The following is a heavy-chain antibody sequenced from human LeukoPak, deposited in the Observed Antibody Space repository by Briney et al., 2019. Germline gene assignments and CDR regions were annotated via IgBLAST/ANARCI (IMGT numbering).Heavy chain of an antibody. CDR2: ISGSGGST. CDR1: GFTFSNYW. J-gene: IGHJ4*02. V-gene: IGHV3-23*01. CDR3: AKAPPGIAAAGTDY. Sequence: GGSLRLSCAASGFTFSNYWMHWVRQAPGKGLEWVSAISGSGGSTYYAGPVKGRFTISRDNSKNTLYLQMNSLRAEDTAVYYCAKAPPGIAAAGTDYWGQGTLVTVSS. D-gene: IGHD6-13*01.